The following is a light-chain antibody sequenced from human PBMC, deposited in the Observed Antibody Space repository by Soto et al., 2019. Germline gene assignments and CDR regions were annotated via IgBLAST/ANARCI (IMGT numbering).Light chain of an antibody. CDR1: SSNIGAGYD. Sequence: QSVLTQPPSVSGAPGPRVTISCTGSSSNIGAGYDVHWYQQLPGTAPKLLIYGNSNRPSGVPDRFSGSKSGTSASLAITGLQAEDEADYYCQSYDSSLSEGVFGGGTKLTVL. J-gene: IGLJ2*01. CDR3: QSYDSSLSEGV. V-gene: IGLV1-40*01. CDR2: GNS.